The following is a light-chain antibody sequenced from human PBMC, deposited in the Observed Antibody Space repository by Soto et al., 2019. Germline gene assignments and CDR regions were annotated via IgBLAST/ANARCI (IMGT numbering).Light chain of an antibody. Sequence: QSVLTQPASVSGSPGQSITISCTGTSSDVGGYNYVSWSQHHPGKAPKLMIYEVSHRPSGVSNRFSGSKSGNTASLTISGLQAEDEADYYCSSYPPTNTYVFGTGTKLTVL. CDR2: EVS. CDR1: SSDVGGYNY. J-gene: IGLJ1*01. CDR3: SSYPPTNTYV. V-gene: IGLV2-14*01.